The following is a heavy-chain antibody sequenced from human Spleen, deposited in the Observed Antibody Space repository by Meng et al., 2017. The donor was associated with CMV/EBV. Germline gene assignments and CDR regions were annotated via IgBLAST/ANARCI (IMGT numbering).Heavy chain of an antibody. Sequence: SGNTFTSYDIHWVRQATGLGLEWMGWMNPNSGNTAYAPTFQGRLTMTRNTSIHTAYMDLSSLRSEDTAIYYCTRGRGSTHKGNWFDPWGQGTLVTVSS. CDR3: TRGRGSTHKGNWFDP. CDR2: MNPNSGNT. J-gene: IGHJ5*02. V-gene: IGHV1-8*01. CDR1: GNTFTSYD. D-gene: IGHD3-10*01.